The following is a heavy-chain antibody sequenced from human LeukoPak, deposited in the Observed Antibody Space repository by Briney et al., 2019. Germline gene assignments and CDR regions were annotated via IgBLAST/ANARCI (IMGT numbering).Heavy chain of an antibody. Sequence: ASVKVSCKASGYTFTGYYMHWVRQAPGQGLEWMGWINPNSGGTNYAQKFQGRVTMTRDTSISTAYMELSRLRSDDTAVYYCARTRPGVRGVMPPDFDYWGQGTLVPVSS. V-gene: IGHV1-2*02. CDR2: INPNSGGT. D-gene: IGHD3-10*01. CDR1: GYTFTGYY. CDR3: ARTRPGVRGVMPPDFDY. J-gene: IGHJ4*02.